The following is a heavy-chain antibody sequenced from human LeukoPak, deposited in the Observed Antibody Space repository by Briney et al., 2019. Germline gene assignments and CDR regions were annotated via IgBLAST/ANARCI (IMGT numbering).Heavy chain of an antibody. CDR3: ARGFRDFWSGYYTSDAFDI. CDR2: INPNSGGT. Sequence: ASXKVSCKASGYTFTGYYMHWVRQAPGQGLEWMGWINPNSGGTNYAQKFQGRVTMTRDTSISTAYMELSRLRSDDTAVYYCARGFRDFWSGYYTSDAFDIWGQGTMVTVSS. J-gene: IGHJ3*02. V-gene: IGHV1-2*02. CDR1: GYTFTGYY. D-gene: IGHD3-3*01.